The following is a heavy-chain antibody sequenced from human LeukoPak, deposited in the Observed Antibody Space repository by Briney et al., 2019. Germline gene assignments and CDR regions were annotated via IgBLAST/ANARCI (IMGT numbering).Heavy chain of an antibody. V-gene: IGHV4-59*01. CDR1: GGSISSYY. J-gene: IGHJ3*02. CDR2: IYYSGST. CDR3: ARVKEAFDI. Sequence: PSETPSLTCTVSGGSISSYYWSWIRQPPGKGLEWIGYIYYSGSTNYNPSLKSRVTISVDTSKNQFSLKLSSVTAADTAVYYCARVKEAFDIWGQGTMVTVSS.